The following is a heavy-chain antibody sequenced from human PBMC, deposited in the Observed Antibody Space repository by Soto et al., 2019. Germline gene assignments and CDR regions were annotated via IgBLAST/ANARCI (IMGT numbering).Heavy chain of an antibody. V-gene: IGHV2-5*02. CDR2: IYWDDDK. D-gene: IGHD2-15*01. J-gene: IGHJ6*02. CDR3: AYLPCSGGSCYWFSFSGMDV. CDR1: GFSLSTSGVG. Sequence: QITLKESGPTLVKPTQTLTLTCTFSGFSLSTSGVGVAWIRQPPGKALEWLALIYWDDDKRYRPSLESRLTINKDPSKSQVVLTMTNMDSVDTATYYCAYLPCSGGSCYWFSFSGMDVWCQGTTVTVSS.